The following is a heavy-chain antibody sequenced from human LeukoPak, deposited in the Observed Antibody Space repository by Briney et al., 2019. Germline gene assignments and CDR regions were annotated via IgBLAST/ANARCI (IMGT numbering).Heavy chain of an antibody. CDR1: GYTFTGYY. D-gene: IGHD5-18*01. CDR3: ARFPRGYSYGFDY. CDR2: INPNSGGT. Sequence: ASVKVSCKASGYTFTGYYMHWVRQAPGQGLEWMGRINPNSGGTNYAQKFQGRVTITRDTSISTAYMELSRLRSDDTAVYYCARFPRGYSYGFDYWGQGTLVTVSS. V-gene: IGHV1-2*06. J-gene: IGHJ4*02.